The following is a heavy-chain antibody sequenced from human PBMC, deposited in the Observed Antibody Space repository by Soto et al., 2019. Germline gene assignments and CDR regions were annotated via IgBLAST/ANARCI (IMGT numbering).Heavy chain of an antibody. V-gene: IGHV3-30*18. CDR3: SKEGLGYSSTWQRRPIDY. J-gene: IGHJ4*02. CDR1: GFTFASYG. CDR2: ISYDGSTK. Sequence: GGTLRVFCAASGFTFASYGIHWVRQAPGKGLEWVAVISYDGSTKYYADSAKGRFTISRDNSKNTLYLQMNSLRPEDTAVYHCSKEGLGYSSTWQRRPIDYWGQGA. D-gene: IGHD6-13*01.